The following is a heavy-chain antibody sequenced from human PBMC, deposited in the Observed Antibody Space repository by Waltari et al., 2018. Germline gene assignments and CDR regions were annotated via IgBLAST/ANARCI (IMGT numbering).Heavy chain of an antibody. CDR1: GFTFSSYA. D-gene: IGHD3-3*01. Sequence: EVQLLESGGGLVQPGGSLRLSCAASGFTFSSYAMSWVRQAPGKGLEWVSAISGSGGSTYYAESVKGRFTISRDNSKNTLYLQMNSLRAEDTAVYYCAKFMEVWRAKSWFDPWGQGTLVTVSS. CDR3: AKFMEVWRAKSWFDP. V-gene: IGHV3-23*01. J-gene: IGHJ5*02. CDR2: ISGSGGST.